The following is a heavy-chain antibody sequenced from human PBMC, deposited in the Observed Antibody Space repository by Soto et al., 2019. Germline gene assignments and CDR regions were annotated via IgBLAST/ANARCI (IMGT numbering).Heavy chain of an antibody. CDR1: ESTFMNCD. V-gene: IGHV1-2*02. D-gene: IGHD3-10*01. CDR2: IXPXXXGX. Sequence: ASMKVSCEASESTFMNCDISWVRQAPGQGLEWRGXIXPXXXGXNXAXKXXXXVTMTSDTSSNTAYMEISSLRSDDTAIYYCAREVTYGGGSFSLGLWGQGTLVTVSS. CDR3: AREVTYGGGSFSLGL. J-gene: IGHJ4*02.